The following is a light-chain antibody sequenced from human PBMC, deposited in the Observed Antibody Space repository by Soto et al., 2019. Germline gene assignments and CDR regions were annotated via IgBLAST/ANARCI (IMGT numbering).Light chain of an antibody. V-gene: IGLV2-14*01. CDR2: EVT. J-gene: IGLJ1*01. CDR1: SSDVGTYDD. CDR3: SSYTIGSTYV. Sequence: SVPTQPASVSASPGQSITISCTGTSSDVGTYDDVSRYRQHPGKAPRLLIYEVTNRPSGVSNRFSGSKSGDTASLTISGLQAEDEGDYYCSSYTIGSTYVFGSGTKV.